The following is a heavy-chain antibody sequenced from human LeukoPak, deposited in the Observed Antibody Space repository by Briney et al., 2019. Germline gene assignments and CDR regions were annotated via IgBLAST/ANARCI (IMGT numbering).Heavy chain of an antibody. CDR2: INSDGSST. Sequence: PGGSLRLSCAASGFTFSSYWMHWVRQAPGKGLVWVSRINSDGSSTSYADSVKGRFTISRDNAKNTLYLQMNSRRAEDTAVYYCARGSIAVAALDYWGQGTLVTVSS. J-gene: IGHJ4*02. CDR3: ARGSIAVAALDY. CDR1: GFTFSSYW. V-gene: IGHV3-74*01. D-gene: IGHD6-19*01.